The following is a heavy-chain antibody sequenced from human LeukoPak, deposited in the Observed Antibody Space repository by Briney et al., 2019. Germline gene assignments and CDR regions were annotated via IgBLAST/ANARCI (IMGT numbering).Heavy chain of an antibody. Sequence: PSETLSLTCTVSGGSITRNSCYWAWIRQPPGKGLEWIGEIYHSGSTNYNPSLKSRVTISVDKSKNQFSLKLSSVTAADTAVYYCARGGEDSSGWNWFDPWGQGTLVTVSS. CDR1: GGSITRNSCY. D-gene: IGHD6-19*01. CDR3: ARGGEDSSGWNWFDP. CDR2: IYHSGST. J-gene: IGHJ5*02. V-gene: IGHV4-61*05.